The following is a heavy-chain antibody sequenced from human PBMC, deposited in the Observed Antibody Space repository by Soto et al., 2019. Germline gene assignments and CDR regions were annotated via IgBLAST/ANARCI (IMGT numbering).Heavy chain of an antibody. CDR1: VGNFSSYA. CDR2: IIPIFGTA. J-gene: IGHJ1*01. V-gene: IGHV1-69*12. Sequence: QVQLVQSGAEVKKPGSSVKVSCKASVGNFSSYAISWVRQAPGQGLEWMGGIIPIFGTANHAQKFQGRVTITVDEYTSTAYMERSSLRSEDTAVYYGERDLTSFRHWGQGTLGTVSS. CDR3: ERDLTSFRH.